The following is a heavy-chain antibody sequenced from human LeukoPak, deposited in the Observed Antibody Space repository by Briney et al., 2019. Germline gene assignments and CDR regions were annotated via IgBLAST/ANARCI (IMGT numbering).Heavy chain of an antibody. Sequence: SVKVSCKASGGTFSSYAISWVREAPGQGLEWMGGIIPIFGTANYAQKFQGRVTITADESTSTAYMELSSLRSEDTAVYYCARGKNGVVPAAIRVDAFDIWGQGTMVTVSS. V-gene: IGHV1-69*01. J-gene: IGHJ3*02. CDR2: IIPIFGTA. CDR3: ARGKNGVVPAAIRVDAFDI. CDR1: GGTFSSYA. D-gene: IGHD2-2*02.